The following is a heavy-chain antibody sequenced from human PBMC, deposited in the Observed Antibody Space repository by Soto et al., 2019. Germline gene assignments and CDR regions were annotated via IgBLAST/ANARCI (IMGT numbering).Heavy chain of an antibody. Sequence: GGSLRLSCAASGFTFINAWMNWVRQAPWKGLEWVGRIKSKTDGGTTDYAAPVKGRFTISRDDSKNTLYLQMNSLKTEDTAVYYCTTGVGIVATRDYYGMDVWGQGTTVTVSS. V-gene: IGHV3-15*07. J-gene: IGHJ6*02. CDR2: IKSKTDGGTT. D-gene: IGHD5-12*01. CDR1: GFTFINAW. CDR3: TTGVGIVATRDYYGMDV.